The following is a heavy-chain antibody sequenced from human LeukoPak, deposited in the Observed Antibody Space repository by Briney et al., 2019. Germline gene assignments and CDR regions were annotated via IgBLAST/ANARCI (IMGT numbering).Heavy chain of an antibody. J-gene: IGHJ4*02. Sequence: PSETLSLTCAVPGYSISSGYYWGWIRQPPGKGLEWIGSIYHSGSTYYNPSLKSRVTISVDTSKNQFSLKLSSVTAADTAVYYCARPGSSSWPYYFDYWGQGTLVTVSS. V-gene: IGHV4-38-2*01. CDR1: GYSISSGYY. CDR2: IYHSGST. CDR3: ARPGSSSWPYYFDY. D-gene: IGHD6-13*01.